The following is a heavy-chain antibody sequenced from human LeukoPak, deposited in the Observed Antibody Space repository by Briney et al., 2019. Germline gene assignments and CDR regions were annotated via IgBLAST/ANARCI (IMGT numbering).Heavy chain of an antibody. CDR3: ARPNNDYDSSGRRAFDI. CDR2: INHSGST. J-gene: IGHJ3*02. D-gene: IGHD3-22*01. V-gene: IGHV4-34*01. Sequence: PSETLSLTCAVYGGSFSGYYWSWIRQPPGKGLEWIGEINHSGSTNYNPYLKSRVTISVDTYKNQFSLKLSSVTAADAAVYYCARPNNDYDSSGRRAFDIWGQGTMVTVSS. CDR1: GGSFSGYY.